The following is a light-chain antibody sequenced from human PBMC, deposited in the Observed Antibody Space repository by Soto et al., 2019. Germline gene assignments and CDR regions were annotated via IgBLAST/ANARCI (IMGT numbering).Light chain of an antibody. J-gene: IGKJ4*01. CDR1: QDIINY. CDR2: DAS. Sequence: DIQMTQSPSSLSASIGDRVTITCQASQDIINYLNWYQQKPGKAPELLIYDASNLETGVPSRFSGSGYGTDFTFTISSLQPEDIATYYCQQFDNLPLTFGGGTKVEIK. V-gene: IGKV1-33*01. CDR3: QQFDNLPLT.